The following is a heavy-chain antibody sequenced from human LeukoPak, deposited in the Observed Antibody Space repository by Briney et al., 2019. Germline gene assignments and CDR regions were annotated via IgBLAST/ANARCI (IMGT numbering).Heavy chain of an antibody. J-gene: IGHJ5*02. V-gene: IGHV4-34*01. CDR3: ARGRGVLLWFGESNNWFDP. Sequence: SETLSLTCAVYSGSFSTYYWNWLRQPPGKGLEWIGEINHSGSTNYNPSLKSRVTISVDTSKNQFSLKLSSVTAADTAVYYCARGRGVLLWFGESNNWFDPWGQGTLVTVSS. D-gene: IGHD3-10*01. CDR2: INHSGST. CDR1: SGSFSTYY.